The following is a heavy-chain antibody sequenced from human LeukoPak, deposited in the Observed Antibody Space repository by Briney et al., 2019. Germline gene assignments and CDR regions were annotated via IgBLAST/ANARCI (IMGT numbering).Heavy chain of an antibody. Sequence: SETLSLTCNVSGGSISNYYWSWIRQPAGKGLKLIGRIYTSGSNTYNPSLKSRVTMSVDTSKNQFSLKLSSVTAADTAVYYCARSRCSSISCASRGAFDIWGEGTMVTVSS. CDR3: ARSRCSSISCASRGAFDI. J-gene: IGHJ3*02. CDR1: GGSISNYY. D-gene: IGHD2-2*01. CDR2: IYTSGSN. V-gene: IGHV4-4*07.